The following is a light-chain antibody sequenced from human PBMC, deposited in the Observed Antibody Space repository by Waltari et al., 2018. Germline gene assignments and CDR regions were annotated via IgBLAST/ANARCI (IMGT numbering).Light chain of an antibody. CDR3: QHRSNWPPS. Sequence: EIVLTQSPATLSLSPGERATLSCRASQSIGSYLAWYQQKPGLAPSLRIYDASTRAAGIPARFSGSGSGTDFTLTISSLEPEDFAVYYCQHRSNWPPSFGQGTKVEIE. J-gene: IGKJ2*01. CDR1: QSIGSY. CDR2: DAS. V-gene: IGKV3-11*01.